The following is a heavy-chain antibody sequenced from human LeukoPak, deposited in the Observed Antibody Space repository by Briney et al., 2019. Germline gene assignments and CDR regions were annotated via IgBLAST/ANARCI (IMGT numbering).Heavy chain of an antibody. D-gene: IGHD5-12*01. CDR1: GFTFSNYW. J-gene: IGHJ4*02. CDR3: VRDGGVSGYDLLDY. CDR2: INQDGSEE. V-gene: IGHV3-7*01. Sequence: GGSLRLPCAASGFTFSNYWMTWVRQAPGKGLEWVAHINQDGSEEHYMDSAKARFTISRDNAKNSLSLQMNSLRAEDTAVYYCVRDGGVSGYDLLDYWGQGTLVTVSS.